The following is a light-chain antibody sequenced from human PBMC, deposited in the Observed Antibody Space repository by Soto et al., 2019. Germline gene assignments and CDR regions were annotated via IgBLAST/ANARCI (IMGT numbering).Light chain of an antibody. CDR3: QQYDSFSIT. Sequence: IQMTQSPSTLSASVGDRVTITCRASQSISSWLAWYQQKPGKAPKLLIYDASSLESGVPSRFSGSGSGTEFTLTISGLQPDDFATYYCQQYDSFSITFGQGTRLEIK. CDR1: QSISSW. CDR2: DAS. J-gene: IGKJ5*01. V-gene: IGKV1-5*01.